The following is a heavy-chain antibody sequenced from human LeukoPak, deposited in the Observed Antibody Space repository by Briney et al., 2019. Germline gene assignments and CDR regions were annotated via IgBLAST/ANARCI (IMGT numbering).Heavy chain of an antibody. CDR3: AHRRPGYLTGWDNSYFDN. J-gene: IGHJ4*02. V-gene: IGHV2-5*02. D-gene: IGHD6-19*01. CDR1: GFSLYSSGVG. CDR2: IYWDDDK. Sequence: SGPTLVIPTQTLTLTCTFSGFSLYSSGVGVGWIRQPPGRALEWLAVIYWDDDKRYNPSLRSRLTMSKDASRNQVFLVVANMDPVDTATYYCAHRRPGYLTGWDNSYFDNWGPGTLVTVSS.